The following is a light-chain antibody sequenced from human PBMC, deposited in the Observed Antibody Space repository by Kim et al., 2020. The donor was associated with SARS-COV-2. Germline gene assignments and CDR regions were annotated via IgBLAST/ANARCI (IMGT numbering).Light chain of an antibody. CDR1: SLRSYY. CDR3: NSRDSNDNVV. J-gene: IGLJ2*01. V-gene: IGLV3-19*01. CDR2: GKN. Sequence: VALGQTVRITCQGDSLRSYYATWYQQKPGQAPIVVIYGKNNRPSGIPDRFSGSSSGNIASLTITGTQAGDEADYYCNSRDSNDNVVFGGGTKLTVL.